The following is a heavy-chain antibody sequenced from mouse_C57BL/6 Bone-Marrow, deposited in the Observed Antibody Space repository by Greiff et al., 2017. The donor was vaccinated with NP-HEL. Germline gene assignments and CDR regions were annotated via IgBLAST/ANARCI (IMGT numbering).Heavy chain of an antibody. CDR3: ARRYYGSSYVDAMDY. CDR1: GYSITSDY. V-gene: IGHV3-8*01. Sequence: EVKLMESGPGLAKPSQTLSLTCSVTGYSITSDYWNWIRKFPGNKLEYMGYISYSGSTYYNPSLKSRISITRDTSKNQYYLQLNSVTTEDTATYYCARRYYGSSYVDAMDYWGQGTSVTVSS. J-gene: IGHJ4*01. CDR2: ISYSGST. D-gene: IGHD1-1*01.